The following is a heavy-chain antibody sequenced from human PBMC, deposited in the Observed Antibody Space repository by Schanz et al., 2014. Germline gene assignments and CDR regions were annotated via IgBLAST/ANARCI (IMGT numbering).Heavy chain of an antibody. D-gene: IGHD2-15*01. Sequence: QVPLVESGGGVVQPGRSLRLSCAASGFTFSSYGMHWVRQAPGKGLEWVAAMSYDGSIKYYGDSVKGRFTISRDNSENTLYLQMNSLSADDTAVFYCAKGMGYCSGGTCYDYYYYGLDVWGQGTTVTVSS. J-gene: IGHJ6*02. CDR1: GFTFSSYG. CDR3: AKGMGYCSGGTCYDYYYYGLDV. V-gene: IGHV3-33*06. CDR2: MSYDGSIK.